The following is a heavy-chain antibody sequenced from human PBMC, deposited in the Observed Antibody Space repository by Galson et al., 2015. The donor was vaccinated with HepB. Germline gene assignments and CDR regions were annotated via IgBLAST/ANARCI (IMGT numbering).Heavy chain of an antibody. Sequence: SVKVSCKASGGTISSYAISWVRQAPVQGLEWMGGIIPIFGTANYAQKFQGRVTITADESTSTAYMELSSLRSEDTAVYYCACLYYYDSSGYQFVDAFDIWGQGTMVTVSS. CDR2: IIPIFGTA. CDR1: GGTISSYA. J-gene: IGHJ3*02. D-gene: IGHD3-22*01. V-gene: IGHV1-69*13. CDR3: ACLYYYDSSGYQFVDAFDI.